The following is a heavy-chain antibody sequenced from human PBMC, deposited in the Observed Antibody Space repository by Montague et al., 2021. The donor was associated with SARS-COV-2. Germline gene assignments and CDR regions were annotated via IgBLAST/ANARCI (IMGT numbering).Heavy chain of an antibody. CDR3: ARVQGITMIVVVIGAFDI. J-gene: IGHJ3*02. CDR1: GGSISSGGYY. CDR2: IYYSGST. D-gene: IGHD3-22*01. V-gene: IGHV4-31*03. Sequence: TLSLTCTVSGGSISSGGYYWSCIRQHPGKGLEWIGYIYYSGSTYYNPSLKSRVTISVDTSKNQFSLKLSSVTAADTAVYYCARVQGITMIVVVIGAFDIWGQGTMVTVSS.